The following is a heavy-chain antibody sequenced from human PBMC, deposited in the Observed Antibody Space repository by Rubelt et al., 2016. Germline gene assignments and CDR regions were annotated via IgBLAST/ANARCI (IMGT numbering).Heavy chain of an antibody. CDR1: GGSISSYY. V-gene: IGHV4-59*01. CDR2: IYYSGST. J-gene: IGHJ4*02. D-gene: IGHD1-7*01. Sequence: QVQLQESGPGLVKPSETLSLTCSVSGGSISSYYWSWIRQPPGKGLEWIGYIYYSGSTNYNPSLKSRVTISVDTSKNQLSQRLSSVTAADTAVYYCARGGVNWNYDYWGQGTLVTVSS. CDR3: ARGGVNWNYDY.